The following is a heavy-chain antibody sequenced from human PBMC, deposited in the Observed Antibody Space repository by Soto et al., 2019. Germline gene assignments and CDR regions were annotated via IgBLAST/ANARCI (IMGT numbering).Heavy chain of an antibody. J-gene: IGHJ6*03. V-gene: IGHV3-49*03. CDR1: GFTFGDFP. CDR3: ARDRMAAAGGYYYYYYMDV. Sequence: PGGSLRLSCRASGFTFGDFPMGWFRQGPGKGLEWVGFIRSKAYGGTAEFAASVKGRFTISRDDSISTAYLQMNSLKTEDTAVYYCARDRMAAAGGYYYYYYMDVWGKGTTVTVSS. CDR2: IRSKAYGGTA. D-gene: IGHD6-13*01.